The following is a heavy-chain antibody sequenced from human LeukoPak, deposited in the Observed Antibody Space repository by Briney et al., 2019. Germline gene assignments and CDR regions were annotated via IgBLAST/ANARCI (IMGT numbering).Heavy chain of an antibody. D-gene: IGHD3-22*01. Sequence: SETLSLTCTVSGGSFSSYYWSWIRQPAGKGLEWIGRIYTSGSTNYNPSLKSRVTMTVDTSKNQFSLKLSSVTAADTAVYYCARDRHYDSSVTDAFDMWGQGTMVTVSS. V-gene: IGHV4-4*07. CDR1: GGSFSSYY. CDR2: IYTSGST. J-gene: IGHJ3*02. CDR3: ARDRHYDSSVTDAFDM.